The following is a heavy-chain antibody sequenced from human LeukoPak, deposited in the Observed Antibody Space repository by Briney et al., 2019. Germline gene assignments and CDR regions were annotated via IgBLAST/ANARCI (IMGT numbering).Heavy chain of an antibody. CDR1: GDSISSNTCY. CDR2: ICSSGST. CDR3: VKDRGNHVTDY. Sequence: PSETLSLTCIVSGDSISSNTCYWGWIRQPPGKGLEWIGTICSSGSTYYNPSLKSRVTISVDTSKNQFSLRLTSVTAADTAIYYCVKDRGNHVTDYWGQGTLVTVSS. V-gene: IGHV4-39*07. J-gene: IGHJ4*02. D-gene: IGHD1-14*01.